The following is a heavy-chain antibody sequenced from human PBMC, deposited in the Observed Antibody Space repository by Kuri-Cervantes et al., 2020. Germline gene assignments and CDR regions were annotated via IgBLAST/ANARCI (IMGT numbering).Heavy chain of an antibody. D-gene: IGHD1-14*01. CDR3: ARASRGHHESYYFDY. CDR1: GGSISSYY. CDR2: IYYSGRT. J-gene: IGHJ4*02. V-gene: IGHV4-59*01. Sequence: AEPLTLTCTLPGGSISSYYWSWTRQPPGKGLEWFGYIYYSGRTNYNPPLKSRVTISVDTSKNQYSLKLSSVTDADTAVYYCARASRGHHESYYFDYWGQGTLVTVSS.